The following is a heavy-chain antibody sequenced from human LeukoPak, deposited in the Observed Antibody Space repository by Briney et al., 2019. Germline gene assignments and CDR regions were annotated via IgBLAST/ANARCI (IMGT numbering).Heavy chain of an antibody. D-gene: IGHD6-19*01. CDR2: INAGNGNT. V-gene: IGHV1-3*01. CDR3: ARVGIAVAFDY. J-gene: IGHJ4*02. Sequence: ASVKVSCKASGYTFASYAVHWVRQAPGQRLEWMGWINAGNGNTKYSQKFQGRVTITRDTSASTAYMELSSLRSEDTAVYYCARVGIAVAFDYWGQGTLVTVSS. CDR1: GYTFASYA.